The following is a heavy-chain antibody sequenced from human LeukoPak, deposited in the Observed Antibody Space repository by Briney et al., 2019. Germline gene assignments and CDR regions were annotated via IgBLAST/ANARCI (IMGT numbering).Heavy chain of an antibody. J-gene: IGHJ3*02. CDR3: AKSAGFSSGGVFDI. CDR2: ITWDSTGV. V-gene: IGHV3-9*03. D-gene: IGHD3-22*01. CDR1: GFTFSSYS. Sequence: PGGTLRLSCAASGFTFSSYSMNRVRQAPGTGLEWGSGITWDSTGVGYVDSVKGRFTMSRDNAKNSVYLQMDSLRVEDMALYYCAKSAGFSSGGVFDIWGQGTMVTVSS.